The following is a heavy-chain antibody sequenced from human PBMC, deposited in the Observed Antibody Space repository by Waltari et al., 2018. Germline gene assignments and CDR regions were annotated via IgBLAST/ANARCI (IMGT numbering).Heavy chain of an antibody. D-gene: IGHD3-16*01. CDR2: IRGSGGST. J-gene: IGHJ4*01. CDR3: AKYIWGSDREGY. V-gene: IGHV3-23*01. CDR1: GFTVSSYA. Sequence: EVQLLEAGGGLVQPGRSQRLSCAASGFTVSSYAMSWVRQAPGRGLAWVSAIRGSGGSTYYTDSVKVRFTMSRENSKNTLELHSNSVRAEDTAVYCCAKYIWGSDREGYWGQGTLVTVSS.